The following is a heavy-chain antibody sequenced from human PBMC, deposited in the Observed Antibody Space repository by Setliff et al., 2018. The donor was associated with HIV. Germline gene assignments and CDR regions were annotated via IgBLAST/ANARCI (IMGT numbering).Heavy chain of an antibody. CDR3: AASGSIYGGAYDI. CDR2: TNSDESST. CDR1: GFTFSSYW. J-gene: IGHJ3*02. D-gene: IGHD1-26*01. V-gene: IGHV3-74*01. Sequence: GESLKISCAASGFTFSSYWMHWVRQVPGKGPVWVSRTNSDESSTSYLDSVHGRFTISRDNSKNTLYLQMNNLRAEDTAVYFCAASGSIYGGAYDIWGQGTMVTVSS.